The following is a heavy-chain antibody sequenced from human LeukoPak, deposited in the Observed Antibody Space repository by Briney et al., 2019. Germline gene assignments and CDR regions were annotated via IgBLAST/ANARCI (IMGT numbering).Heavy chain of an antibody. Sequence: SEILSLTCTVSGGSISSSSYYWGWIRQPPGKGLEWIRSIYYSGSTNYNPSLKSRVTISVDTSKNQFSLKLSSVTAADTAVYYCAREIWSGRDEYNWFDPWGQGTLVTVSS. CDR1: GGSISSSSYY. CDR2: IYYSGST. D-gene: IGHD3-3*01. V-gene: IGHV4-39*07. CDR3: AREIWSGRDEYNWFDP. J-gene: IGHJ5*02.